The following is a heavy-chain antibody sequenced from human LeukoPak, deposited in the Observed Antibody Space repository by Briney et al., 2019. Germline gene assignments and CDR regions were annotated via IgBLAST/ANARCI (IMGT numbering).Heavy chain of an antibody. J-gene: IGHJ4*02. CDR2: ISSSSSYI. CDR3: ARDLTGVIPFDY. Sequence: GGSLRLSCAASGFTFSSYSMNWVRQAPGKGLEWVSSISSSSSYIYYADSVKGRFTISRDNAKNSLYLQMNSLRAEDTAVYYCARDLTGVIPFDYWGQGTLVTVSS. CDR1: GFTFSSYS. D-gene: IGHD3-16*02. V-gene: IGHV3-21*01.